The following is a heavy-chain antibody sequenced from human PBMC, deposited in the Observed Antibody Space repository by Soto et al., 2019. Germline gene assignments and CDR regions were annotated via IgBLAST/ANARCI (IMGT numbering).Heavy chain of an antibody. D-gene: IGHD3-22*01. CDR2: IDPSDSQT. CDR3: ARQIYDSDTGPNFQYYFDS. CDR1: GYNFNSYW. V-gene: IGHV5-10-1*01. Sequence: GESLKISCKGSGYNFNSYWITWVRQKPGKGLEWMGRIDPSDSQTYYSPSFRGHVTISATKSITTVCLQWSSLRASDTAMYYCARQIYDSDTGPNFQYYFDSWGQGTPVTVSS. J-gene: IGHJ4*02.